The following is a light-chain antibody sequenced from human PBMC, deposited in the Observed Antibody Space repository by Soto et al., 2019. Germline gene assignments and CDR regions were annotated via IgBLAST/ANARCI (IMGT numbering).Light chain of an antibody. V-gene: IGKV3-11*01. CDR1: QSVRSN. CDR2: DAS. Sequence: EIVMTQSPATLSVSPGERATLSCRASQSVRSNLAWYQQKPGQSPRLLIYDASNRATGIPARFSGSGSGTDFTLTISSLEPEDFAVYYCQQRSDWSSITFGQGTRLEIK. J-gene: IGKJ5*01. CDR3: QQRSDWSSIT.